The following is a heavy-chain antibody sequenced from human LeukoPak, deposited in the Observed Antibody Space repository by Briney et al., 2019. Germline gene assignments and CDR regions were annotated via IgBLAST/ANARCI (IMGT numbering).Heavy chain of an antibody. CDR2: SSCSSSYI. J-gene: IGHJ4*02. CDR3: ARGTGYSSSWPPH. Sequence: TFSSCSSSYIYYTDSVKGRFTISRDNARNSLFLQMNSLRADDTAVYYCARGTGYSSSWPPHWGQGTLVTVSS. V-gene: IGHV3-21*06. D-gene: IGHD6-13*01.